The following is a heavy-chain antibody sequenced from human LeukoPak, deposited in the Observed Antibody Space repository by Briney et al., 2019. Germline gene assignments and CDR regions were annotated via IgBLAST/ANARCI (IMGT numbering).Heavy chain of an antibody. CDR3: ARTSMITFGGVIAETDY. D-gene: IGHD3-16*02. CDR2: IYPGDSDT. J-gene: IGHJ4*02. CDR1: GYSFTGYW. V-gene: IGHV5-51*01. Sequence: GESLKISCKGSGYSFTGYWIGWVRQMPGKGLEWMETIYPGDSDTRYSPSFQGQVTISADKSISTAYLQWSSLKASDTAMYYCARTSMITFGGVIAETDYWGQGTLVTVSS.